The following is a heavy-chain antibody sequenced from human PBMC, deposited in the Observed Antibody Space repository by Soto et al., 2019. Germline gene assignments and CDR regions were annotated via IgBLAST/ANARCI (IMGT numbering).Heavy chain of an antibody. D-gene: IGHD3-10*01. CDR3: ATPVVAGSGNDAFAI. V-gene: IGHV1-18*01. J-gene: IGHJ3*02. Sequence: QVQLVQSGAEVKKPGASVKVSCKASGYTFTSYGISWVRQAPGQGLEWMGWISAYNGNTNYAQKLQGRVTMTTDPSTSTAYMELRSLRADDTAVYYCATPVVAGSGNDAFAIWGQGTMDNVSS. CDR1: GYTFTSYG. CDR2: ISAYNGNT.